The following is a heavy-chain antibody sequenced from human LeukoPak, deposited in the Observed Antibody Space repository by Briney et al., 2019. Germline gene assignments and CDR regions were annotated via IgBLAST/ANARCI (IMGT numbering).Heavy chain of an antibody. V-gene: IGHV3-21*01. J-gene: IGHJ6*02. CDR3: AHDFWSGYYSYYGMDV. CDR2: ISSSSSYI. CDR1: GFTFSSYS. Sequence: GGSLRLSCAASGFTFSSYSMNWVRQAPGKGLEWVSSISSSSSYIYYADSVKGRFTISRDNAKNSLYLQMNSLRAEDTAVYYCAHDFWSGYYSYYGMDVWGQGTTVTVSS. D-gene: IGHD3-3*01.